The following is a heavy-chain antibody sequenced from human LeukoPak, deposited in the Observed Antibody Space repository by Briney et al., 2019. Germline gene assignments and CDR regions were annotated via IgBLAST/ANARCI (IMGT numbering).Heavy chain of an antibody. CDR1: GGTCSTYA. CDR3: TRHFDSSGYPSLNYFDF. D-gene: IGHD3-22*01. CDR2: VIPMFGTA. J-gene: IGHJ4*02. V-gene: IGHV1-69*06. Sequence: SVKVSCKASGGTCSTYAISWVRQAPGQGLEWMGRVIPMFGTADYAQKFQGRVTITADKSTSTAYMELSSLRSEDTAVYYCTRHFDSSGYPSLNYFDFWGQGTLVTVSS.